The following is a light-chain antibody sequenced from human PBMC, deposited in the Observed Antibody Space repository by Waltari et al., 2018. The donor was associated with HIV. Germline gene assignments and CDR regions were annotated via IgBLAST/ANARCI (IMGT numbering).Light chain of an antibody. J-gene: IGLJ2*01. V-gene: IGLV3-1*01. CDR1: KLGDKY. CDR2: QDT. Sequence: SYELTQPPSVSVSPGQTASISCSGDKLGDKYASWYQQRPGQSPIVVIHQDTKRPSGSPVRVSGANSGNTATLTVSGTQAMDEADYYCQAWDSNTVVFGGGTKLTVL. CDR3: QAWDSNTVV.